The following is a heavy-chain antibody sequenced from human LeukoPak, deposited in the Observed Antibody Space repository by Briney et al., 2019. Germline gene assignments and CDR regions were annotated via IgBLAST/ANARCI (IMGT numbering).Heavy chain of an antibody. J-gene: IGHJ4*02. CDR1: GFTFEDYA. Sequence: GGSLRLSCAGSGFTFEDYAMHWVRQAPGKGLQWVSLISGDGDSTYYADSVKGRFTTSRENSKNSLYLQKNSLRTEDTALYYCAKDMHRYYDTTGTNADFDYWGQGTLITVSS. CDR2: ISGDGDST. CDR3: AKDMHRYYDTTGTNADFDY. D-gene: IGHD3-22*01. V-gene: IGHV3-43*02.